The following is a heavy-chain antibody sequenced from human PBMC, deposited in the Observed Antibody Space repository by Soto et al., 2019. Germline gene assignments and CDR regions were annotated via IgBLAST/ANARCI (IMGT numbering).Heavy chain of an antibody. Sequence: GGSLRLSCAASGFTFSNAWMSWVRQAPGKGLEWVGRIKSKTDGGTTDYAAPVKGRFTISRDDSKNTLYLQMSSLRADDTAVYYCARDGPHITIFGYGDYWGQGNLVTVSS. J-gene: IGHJ4*02. V-gene: IGHV3-15*05. CDR3: ARDGPHITIFGYGDY. D-gene: IGHD3-3*01. CDR1: GFTFSNAW. CDR2: IKSKTDGGTT.